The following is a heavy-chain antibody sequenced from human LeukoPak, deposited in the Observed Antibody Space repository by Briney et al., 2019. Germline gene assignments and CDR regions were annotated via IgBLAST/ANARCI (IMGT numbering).Heavy chain of an antibody. CDR3: EKDRSPTA. V-gene: IGHV3-23*01. CDR1: GFTFTSYA. CDR2: ISGSGDTT. D-gene: IGHD4-17*01. Sequence: PGGSPRLSCAASGFTFTSYAMNCLRQAPGKGLEWVSAISGSGDTTYYADATKGRFTISRDNSKNTLYLQMNSLRAEDTAVYYCEKDRSPTAWGQGTLVTVSS. J-gene: IGHJ5*02.